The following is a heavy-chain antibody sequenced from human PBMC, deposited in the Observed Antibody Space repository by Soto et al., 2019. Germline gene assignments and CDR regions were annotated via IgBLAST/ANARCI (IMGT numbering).Heavy chain of an antibody. CDR1: GYTFSDYY. CDR3: AREPATAKPEGVDF. CDR2: INPNSGGT. Sequence: SVKVSCRASGYTFSDYYIHWVRQAPGQGLEWMGWINPNSGGTKYAPKFQGGVTMTRDTSITAAYMELSRLRSGDTAVYYCAREPATAKPEGVDFWGQGTLVTVSS. D-gene: IGHD1-1*01. V-gene: IGHV1-2*02. J-gene: IGHJ4*02.